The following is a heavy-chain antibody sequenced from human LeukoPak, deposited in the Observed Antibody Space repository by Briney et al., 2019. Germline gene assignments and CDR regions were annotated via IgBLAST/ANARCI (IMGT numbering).Heavy chain of an antibody. J-gene: IGHJ3*02. Sequence: SETLSLTCAVYGGSFSGYYWSWIRQPPGKGLEWIGEINHSGSTNYNPSLKSRVTISVDTSKNQFSLKLSSVTAADTAVYYCARGYGAFDIWGQGTMVTVSS. D-gene: IGHD3-16*01. V-gene: IGHV4-34*01. CDR1: GGSFSGYY. CDR2: INHSGST. CDR3: ARGYGAFDI.